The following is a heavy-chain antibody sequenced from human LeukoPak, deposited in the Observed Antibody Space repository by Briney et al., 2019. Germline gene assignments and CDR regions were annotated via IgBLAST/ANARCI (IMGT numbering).Heavy chain of an antibody. Sequence: PGGSLRLSCAASGFTFSTYGMHWVRQAPDKGLEWVALISYDGGKKYYADSVKGPFTISRDNSKNTLYLQINSLIPADTAVYYCAKGKQQWWAFDALDIWGQGTTVSVSS. J-gene: IGHJ3*02. V-gene: IGHV3-30*18. CDR1: GFTFSTYG. D-gene: IGHD2-8*01. CDR3: AKGKQQWWAFDALDI. CDR2: ISYDGGKK.